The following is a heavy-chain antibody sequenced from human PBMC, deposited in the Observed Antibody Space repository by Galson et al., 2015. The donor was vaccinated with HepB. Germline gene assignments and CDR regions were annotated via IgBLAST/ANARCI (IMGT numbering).Heavy chain of an antibody. Sequence: SLRLSCAASGFNFNNDWMSWVRQAPGKGLEWVSSISGSSVDINYRKSVKGRFTISRDNAKNSVYLLMNSLRVDDTGIYYCAREMIDWAGAHWFDPWGPGTLVTVSS. V-gene: IGHV3-21*04. CDR2: ISGSSVDI. J-gene: IGHJ5*02. CDR1: GFNFNNDW. CDR3: AREMIDWAGAHWFDP. D-gene: IGHD3-9*01.